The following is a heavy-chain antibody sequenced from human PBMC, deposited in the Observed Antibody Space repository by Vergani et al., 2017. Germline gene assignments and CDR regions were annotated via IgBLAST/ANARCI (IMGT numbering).Heavy chain of an antibody. V-gene: IGHV3-33*01. CDR3: ARAWAYSSSSSDY. Sequence: QVQLVESGGGVVQPGRSLRLSCAASGFTFSSYGMHWVRQAPGKGLEGVAVIWYDGSNKYYADSVKGRFTISRDNSKNTLYLQMNSLRAEDTAVYYCARAWAYSSSSSDYWGQGTLVTVSS. CDR2: IWYDGSNK. D-gene: IGHD6-6*01. J-gene: IGHJ4*02. CDR1: GFTFSSYG.